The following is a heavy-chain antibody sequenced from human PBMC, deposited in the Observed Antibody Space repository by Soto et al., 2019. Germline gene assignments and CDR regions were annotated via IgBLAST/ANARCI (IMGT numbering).Heavy chain of an antibody. Sequence: QVQLQQWGAGLLKPSETLSLTCAVYGGSFSGYYWSWIRQPPGKGLEWIGEINHSGSTNYNPSLKSRVTISVDTSKNQFSLKLSSVNAADTAVYYCARGGSSWYGAPNYYFDYWGQGTLVTVSS. D-gene: IGHD6-13*01. CDR2: INHSGST. CDR3: ARGGSSWYGAPNYYFDY. J-gene: IGHJ4*02. CDR1: GGSFSGYY. V-gene: IGHV4-34*01.